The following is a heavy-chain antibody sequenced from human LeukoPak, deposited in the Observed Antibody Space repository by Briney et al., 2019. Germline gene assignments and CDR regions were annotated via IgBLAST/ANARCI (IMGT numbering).Heavy chain of an antibody. V-gene: IGHV3-7*01. J-gene: IGHJ6*03. Sequence: GGSLRLSCVASGFTFSSYWMTWVRQAPGKGLEWVAHIKTDGSQIYYVDSVKGRFTISRDNAKNSLYLQMNSLRAEDTAVYYCASRYSSSWYYYYYYMDVWGKGTTVTVSS. CDR1: GFTFSSYW. D-gene: IGHD6-13*01. CDR3: ASRYSSSWYYYYYYMDV. CDR2: IKTDGSQI.